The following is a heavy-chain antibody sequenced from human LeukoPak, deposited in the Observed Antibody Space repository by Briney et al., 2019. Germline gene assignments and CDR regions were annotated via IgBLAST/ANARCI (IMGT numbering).Heavy chain of an antibody. J-gene: IGHJ4*02. CDR1: GGSFSGYY. CDR3: AGITPYDY. CDR2: INHSGST. Sequence: SETLSLTCAVSGGSFSGYYWSWIRQPPGKGLEWIGEINHSGSTNYNPSLKSRVTISVDTSKNQFSLKLSSVTAADTAVYYCAGITPYDYWGQGTLVTVSS. V-gene: IGHV4-34*01.